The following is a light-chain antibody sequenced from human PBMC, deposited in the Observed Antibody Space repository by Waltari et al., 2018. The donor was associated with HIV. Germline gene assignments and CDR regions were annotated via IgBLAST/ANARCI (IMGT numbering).Light chain of an antibody. CDR1: NIAAIKH. CDR2: DDR. CDR3: QVYSDRGDPVI. Sequence: SYVLTQPPSVSVAPGQTARITCGGNNIAAIKHVHWYRKSPGQAPVLVVYDDRDRPSGIPDRFSGSSSGDTATLTISRAEAGDEADYYCQVYSDRGDPVIFGGGTKLTVL. J-gene: IGLJ2*01. V-gene: IGLV3-21*02.